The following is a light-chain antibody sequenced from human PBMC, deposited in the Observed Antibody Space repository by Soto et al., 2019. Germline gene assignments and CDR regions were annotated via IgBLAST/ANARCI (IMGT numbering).Light chain of an antibody. CDR1: QTVSSIF. CDR2: GTS. V-gene: IGKV3-20*01. CDR3: QQYGGS. Sequence: EIVLTQSPGTLSLSPGERDTLSCRASQTVSSIFLAWYQHKPGQAPRLLMYGTSNRATGIPNRFSGSGSGTDFTLTICRLEPEDFAVYYCQQYGGSFGGGTKVEIK. J-gene: IGKJ4*01.